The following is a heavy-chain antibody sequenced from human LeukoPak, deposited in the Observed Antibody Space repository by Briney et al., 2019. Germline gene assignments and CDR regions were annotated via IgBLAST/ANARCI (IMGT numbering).Heavy chain of an antibody. CDR2: IWYDGSEK. J-gene: IGHJ4*02. D-gene: IGHD5-18*01. CDR3: ARDRTRGYTYGYLNN. Sequence: GRSLRLSCTTSGFTFSAYAMHWVRQAPGEGLELAAVIWYDGSEKYYTGSVKGRFTISRDNSKHTLYLQMDSLRAEDTAVYYCARDRTRGYTYGYLNNWGQGTQVTVSS. CDR1: GFTFSAYA. V-gene: IGHV3-33*01.